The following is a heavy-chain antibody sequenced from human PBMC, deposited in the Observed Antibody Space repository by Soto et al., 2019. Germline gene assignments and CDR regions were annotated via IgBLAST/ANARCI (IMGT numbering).Heavy chain of an antibody. CDR1: GGSISSYY. Sequence: SETLSLTCTVSGGSISSYYWSWIRQPPGKGLEWIGYIYYSGSTNYNPSLKSRVTISVDTSKNQFSLKLSSVTAADTAVYYCARASPYSYSSGWAYFDYWGQGTLVTVSS. CDR2: IYYSGST. CDR3: ARASPYSYSSGWAYFDY. J-gene: IGHJ4*02. V-gene: IGHV4-59*08. D-gene: IGHD6-19*01.